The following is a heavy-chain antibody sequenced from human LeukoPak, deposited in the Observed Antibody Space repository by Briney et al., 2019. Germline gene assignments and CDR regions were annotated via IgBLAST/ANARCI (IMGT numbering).Heavy chain of an antibody. CDR1: GFTFSSYA. CDR2: ISYDRSNK. Sequence: GGSLRLSCAASGFTFSSYAMHWVRQAPGKGLEWVAVISYDRSNKYYADSVKGRFTISRDNSKNTLYLQMNSLRAEDTAVYYCAKQCGGSDWFDAFDIWGQGTMVTVSS. V-gene: IGHV3-30-3*02. CDR3: AKQCGGSDWFDAFDI. J-gene: IGHJ3*02. D-gene: IGHD6-19*01.